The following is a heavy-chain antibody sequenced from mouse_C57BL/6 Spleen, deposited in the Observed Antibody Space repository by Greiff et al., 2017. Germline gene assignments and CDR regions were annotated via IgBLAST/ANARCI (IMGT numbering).Heavy chain of an antibody. CDR2: IDPNSGGT. Sequence: QVQLQQSGAELVKPGASVKLSCKASGYTFTSYWMHWVKQRPGRGLEWIGRIDPNSGGTKYNEKFKSKATLTVDKPSSTAYMQLSSLTSEDSAVYYCAIIYYYGSSYRADYAMDYWGQGTSVTVSS. CDR3: AIIYYYGSSYRADYAMDY. D-gene: IGHD1-1*01. J-gene: IGHJ4*01. V-gene: IGHV1-72*01. CDR1: GYTFTSYW.